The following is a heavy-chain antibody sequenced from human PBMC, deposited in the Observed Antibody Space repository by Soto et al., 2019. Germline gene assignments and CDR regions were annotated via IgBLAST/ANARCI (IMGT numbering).Heavy chain of an antibody. J-gene: IGHJ4*02. CDR1: GGSISPYY. V-gene: IGHV4-59*01. CDR3: AREYSSFCY. D-gene: IGHD4-4*01. CDR2: IHDSGAI. Sequence: QVQLQESGPGLVKPSETLSLTCTVSGGSISPYYWHWIRQPPGKGLEWIGYIHDSGAIYYNPSLRSRLVRSMDMSKRQFSLTLNPVTAADTAVYYCAREYSSFCYWGWGARFTVSS.